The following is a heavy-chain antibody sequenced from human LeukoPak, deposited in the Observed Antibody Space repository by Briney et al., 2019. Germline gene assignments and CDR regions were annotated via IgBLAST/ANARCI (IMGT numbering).Heavy chain of an antibody. D-gene: IGHD6-6*01. CDR3: ASGRIAALDY. CDR1: GGSISSYY. CDR2: IYTSGST. J-gene: IGHJ4*02. V-gene: IGHV4-4*07. Sequence: PSETLSLTCTVSGGSISSYYWSWIRQPAGKGLEWIGRIYTSGSTNYNPSPKRRVTMSVDTSKNHISLKLRSVTAADTAVYYCASGRIAALDYWGQGTLVTISS.